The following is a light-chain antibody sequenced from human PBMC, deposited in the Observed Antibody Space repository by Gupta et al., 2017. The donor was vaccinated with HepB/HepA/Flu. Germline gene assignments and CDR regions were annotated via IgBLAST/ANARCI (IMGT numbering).Light chain of an antibody. CDR3: QQYDDSSHT. V-gene: IGKV1-5*03. J-gene: IGKJ2*01. CDR2: KAS. CDR1: QSISTW. Sequence: DIQMTQSPSTLSASVGDRVTITCRASQSISTWLAWYQQKPGKVPKLLIYKASSLETGVPSRFSGSGSGTQFTLTIRSLQPDDFATYYCQQYDDSSHTFGEGAKMEIK.